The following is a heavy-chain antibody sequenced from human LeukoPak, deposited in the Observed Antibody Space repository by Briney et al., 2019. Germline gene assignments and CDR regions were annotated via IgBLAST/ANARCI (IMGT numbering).Heavy chain of an antibody. V-gene: IGHV3-23*01. Sequence: GGSLRLSCAASGVTLSSYAMSWARQAPGKGLEWVSAISGSGGSTYYADSVKGRFTISRDNSKNTLYLQMNSLRAEDTAVYYCAKDRWELRLFDYWGQGTLVTVSS. CDR2: ISGSGGST. D-gene: IGHD1-26*01. CDR1: GVTLSSYA. CDR3: AKDRWELRLFDY. J-gene: IGHJ4*02.